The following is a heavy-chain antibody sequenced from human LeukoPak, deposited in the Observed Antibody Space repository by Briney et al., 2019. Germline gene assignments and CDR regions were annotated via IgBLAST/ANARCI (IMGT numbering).Heavy chain of an antibody. CDR1: GFTFSSYE. Sequence: GGSLRLSCAASGFTFSSYEMNWVRQAPGKGLEWVSYIGSSGSTIYYADSVKGRFTISRDNAKNSLYLQMNSLRAEDTAVYYCARDLSMVRGVIHDIWGQGTMVTVSS. J-gene: IGHJ3*02. D-gene: IGHD3-10*01. CDR3: ARDLSMVRGVIHDI. CDR2: IGSSGSTI. V-gene: IGHV3-48*03.